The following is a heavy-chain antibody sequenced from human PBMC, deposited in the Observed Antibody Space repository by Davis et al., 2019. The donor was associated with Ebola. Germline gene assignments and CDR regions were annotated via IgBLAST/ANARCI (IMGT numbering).Heavy chain of an antibody. CDR3: AAIFQMDV. CDR2: IYYSGST. D-gene: IGHD3-3*01. CDR1: GGSISSYY. J-gene: IGHJ6*04. Sequence: MPSETLSLTCTVSGGSISSYYWSWIRQPPGKGLEWIGYIYYSGSTNYNPSLKSRVTISVDTSKNQFSLKLSSVTAADTAVYYCAAIFQMDVWGKGTTVTVSS. V-gene: IGHV4-59*08.